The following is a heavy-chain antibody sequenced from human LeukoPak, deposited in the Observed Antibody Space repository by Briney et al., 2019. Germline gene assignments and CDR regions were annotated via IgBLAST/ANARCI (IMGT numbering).Heavy chain of an antibody. CDR1: GFTFSSYA. V-gene: IGHV3-30-3*01. Sequence: GGSLRLSCAASGFTFSSYAMHWVRQAPGKGLEWVAVISYDGSNKYYADSVKGRFTISRDNSKNTLYLQMNSLRAEDTAVYYCVKGPSASVWSYTDYWGQGTLVTVSS. CDR2: ISYDGSNK. J-gene: IGHJ4*02. CDR3: VKGPSASVWSYTDY. D-gene: IGHD3-16*01.